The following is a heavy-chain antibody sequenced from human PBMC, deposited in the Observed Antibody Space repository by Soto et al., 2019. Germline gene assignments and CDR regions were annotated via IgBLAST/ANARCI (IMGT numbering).Heavy chain of an antibody. Sequence: ASVKVSCKASGYTFTGYYMHWVRQAPGQGLEWMGWINPNSGGTNYAQKFQGRVTMTRDTSISTAYMELSRLRSDDTAVYYCASRTAEEYYYYGMDVWGQGTTVTVSS. CDR2: INPNSGGT. J-gene: IGHJ6*02. CDR1: GYTFTGYY. V-gene: IGHV1-2*02. CDR3: ASRTAEEYYYYGMDV.